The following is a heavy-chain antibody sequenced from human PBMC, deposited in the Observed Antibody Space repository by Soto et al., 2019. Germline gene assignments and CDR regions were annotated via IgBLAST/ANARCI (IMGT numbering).Heavy chain of an antibody. CDR1: GFTLSVYW. Sequence: EVQLVESGGGLVQPGGSLRLSCAASGFTLSVYWMNWVRQAPGKGLEWVANIKQDGSERNYVDSVKGRFTISRDNAKNSLYLQMNSLGADDTAVYYFLITTSAFGICGQGTLVTVSS. CDR3: LITTSAFGI. V-gene: IGHV3-7*01. J-gene: IGHJ3*02. D-gene: IGHD1-20*01. CDR2: IKQDGSER.